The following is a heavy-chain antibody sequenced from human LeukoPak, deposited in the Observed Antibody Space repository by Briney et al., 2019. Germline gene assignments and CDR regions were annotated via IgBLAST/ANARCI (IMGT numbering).Heavy chain of an antibody. V-gene: IGHV3-48*04. D-gene: IGHD6-13*01. CDR3: ARVQQPSGIQGYYYGMDV. CDR1: GVTFSTYG. Sequence: GGSLRLSCAASGVTFSTYGFHWVRQAPGKGLEWVSYISSGGSTTYYADSVKGRFTISRDNAKNSLYLQMNSLRAEDTAVYYCARVQQPSGIQGYYYGMDVWGQGTTVTVSS. J-gene: IGHJ6*02. CDR2: ISSGGSTT.